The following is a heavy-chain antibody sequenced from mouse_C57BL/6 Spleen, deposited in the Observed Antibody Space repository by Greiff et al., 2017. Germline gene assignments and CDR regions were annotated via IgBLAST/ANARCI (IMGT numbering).Heavy chain of an antibody. CDR3: ASEGSNYRFAY. Sequence: VKVVESGPGLVAPSQSLSITCTVSGFSLTSYGVDWVRQSPGKGLEWLGVIWGVGSTNYNSALKSRLSISKDNSKSQVFLKMNSLQTDDTAMYYCASEGSNYRFAYWGQGTLVTVSA. J-gene: IGHJ3*01. CDR1: GFSLTSYG. D-gene: IGHD2-5*01. CDR2: IWGVGST. V-gene: IGHV2-6*01.